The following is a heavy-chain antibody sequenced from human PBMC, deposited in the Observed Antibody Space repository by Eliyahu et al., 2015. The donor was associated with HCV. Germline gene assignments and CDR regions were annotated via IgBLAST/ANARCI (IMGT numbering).Heavy chain of an antibody. CDR1: GFSLSTSGVG. CDR2: IYWDDDK. Sequence: QITLKESGPTLVKPTQTLTLTCTFSGFSLSTSGVGVGWIRQPPGKALEWLALIYWDDDKRYSPSLKSRLTITKDTSKNQVVLTMTNMDPVDTATYYCAHITPQYCGGDCYSKAEYFQHWGQGTLVTVSS. J-gene: IGHJ1*01. V-gene: IGHV2-5*02. CDR3: AHITPQYCGGDCYSKAEYFQH. D-gene: IGHD2-21*02.